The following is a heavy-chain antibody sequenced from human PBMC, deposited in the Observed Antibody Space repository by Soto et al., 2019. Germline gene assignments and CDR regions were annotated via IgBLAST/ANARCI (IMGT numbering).Heavy chain of an antibody. V-gene: IGHV3-48*03. D-gene: IGHD6-19*01. CDR3: ARDRGPGYSSGWESHDAFDI. CDR1: GFTFSRYE. J-gene: IGHJ3*02. Sequence: EVKLVESGGGLVQPGGSLRLSCAASGFTFSRYEMNWVRQAPGKGLEWVSYISSSGSTIYYADSVKGRFTISRDNAKNSLYLQMNSLRAEDTAVYYCARDRGPGYSSGWESHDAFDIWGQGTMVTVSS. CDR2: ISSSGSTI.